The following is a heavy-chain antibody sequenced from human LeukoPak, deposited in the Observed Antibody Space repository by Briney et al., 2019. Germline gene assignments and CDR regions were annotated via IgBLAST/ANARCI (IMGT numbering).Heavy chain of an antibody. V-gene: IGHV3-23*01. CDR3: AKDDAWLQYND. D-gene: IGHD5-24*01. Sequence: GGSLRLSCAASGFTFSSYGMSWVRQAPGKGLEWVSAIGGSGGSTYYADSVKGRFTVSRDNSKNTLYLQINSLRDEDTAVYYCAKDDAWLQYNDWGQGTLVTVSS. J-gene: IGHJ4*02. CDR1: GFTFSSYG. CDR2: IGGSGGST.